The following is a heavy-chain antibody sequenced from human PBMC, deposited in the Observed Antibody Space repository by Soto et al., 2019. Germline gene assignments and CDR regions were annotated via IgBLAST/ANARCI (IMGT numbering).Heavy chain of an antibody. CDR2: IYATGTT. CDR3: ARMPFGAFDY. V-gene: IGHV4-4*07. Sequence: PSETLSLTCTVSGASISGFYWSWIRKSAGKGLEWIGRIYATGTTDYNPSLKSRVMMSVDTSKKQFSLKLRSVTAADTALYFCARMPFGAFDYWGQGILVTVSS. D-gene: IGHD3-3*01. J-gene: IGHJ4*02. CDR1: GASISGFY.